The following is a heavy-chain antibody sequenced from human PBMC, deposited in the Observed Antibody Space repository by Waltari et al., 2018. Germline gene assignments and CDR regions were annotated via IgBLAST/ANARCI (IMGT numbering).Heavy chain of an antibody. CDR1: GFTYSTYA. D-gene: IGHD7-27*01. J-gene: IGHJ3*01. V-gene: IGHV3-23*01. CDR3: AKCLTGDRCRAYDF. Sequence: EVQLLESGGGLVQPGGSLRLSCAASGFTYSTYALHWVRQAPGKGLEWVSLVYGDGFTAVYADSVKGRFTISSDKTKNMLYLQMNSLRAEDTAIYYCAKCLTGDRCRAYDFWGQGTMVTVSS. CDR2: VYGDGFTA.